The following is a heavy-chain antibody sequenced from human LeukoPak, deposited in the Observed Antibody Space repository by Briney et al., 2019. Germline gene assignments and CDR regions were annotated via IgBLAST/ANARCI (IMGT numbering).Heavy chain of an antibody. V-gene: IGHV3-23*01. D-gene: IGHD3-16*01. CDR3: AKDVLRWAFDY. CDR1: GSTFSTTA. J-gene: IGHJ4*02. Sequence: PGGSLRLSCAASGSTFSTTAMAWVRQAPGKGLELVSGFGGTGDIHYADSVRGRFTISRDNSKGILYLQMDSLRAEDTAVYYCAKDVLRWAFDYWGQGTLVTVSS. CDR2: FGGTGDI.